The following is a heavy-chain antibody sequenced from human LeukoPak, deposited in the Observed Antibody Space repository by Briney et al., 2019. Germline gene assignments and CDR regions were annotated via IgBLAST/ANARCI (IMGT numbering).Heavy chain of an antibody. CDR3: ARGLDFWSGYHFDY. CDR2: INHSGST. V-gene: IGHV4-34*01. CDR1: GGSFSGYY. Sequence: SETLSLTCAVYGGSFSGYYWSWIRQPPGKGLEWIGEINHSGSTNYNPSLKCRVTISVDTSKNQFSLKLSSVTAADTAVYYCARGLDFWSGYHFDYWGQGTLVTVSS. J-gene: IGHJ4*02. D-gene: IGHD3-3*01.